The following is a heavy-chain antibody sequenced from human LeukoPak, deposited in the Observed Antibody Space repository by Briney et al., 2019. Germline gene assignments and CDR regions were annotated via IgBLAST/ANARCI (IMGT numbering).Heavy chain of an antibody. CDR2: IYYSGSA. CDR3: ARQPVLRYSPENYYYGMDV. Sequence: SETLSLTCTVSVGSISIYYWSWIRQPPGKGLEWIGYIYYSGSANYNPSLKSRVTISVDTSKNQFSLTLSSVTAADTAVYYCARQPVLRYSPENYYYGMDVWGQGTTVTVSS. V-gene: IGHV4-59*08. CDR1: VGSISIYY. D-gene: IGHD3-9*01. J-gene: IGHJ6*02.